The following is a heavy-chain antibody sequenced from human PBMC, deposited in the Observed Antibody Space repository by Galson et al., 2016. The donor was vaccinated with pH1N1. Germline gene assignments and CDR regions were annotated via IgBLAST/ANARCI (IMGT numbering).Heavy chain of an antibody. D-gene: IGHD2-15*01. CDR2: IKRDGSEK. CDR1: GFTFSSYW. J-gene: IGHJ6*02. Sequence: SLRLSCAASGFTFSSYWMNWVRQAPGKGLEWVANIKRDGSEKYYVDSAKGRFTISRDNAKNSLYLQMNSLRVEDTAVYSCTRRYCRGGDCFSYYYHYYAMDVWGQGTTVTVSS. V-gene: IGHV3-7*05. CDR3: TRRYCRGGDCFSYYYHYYAMDV.